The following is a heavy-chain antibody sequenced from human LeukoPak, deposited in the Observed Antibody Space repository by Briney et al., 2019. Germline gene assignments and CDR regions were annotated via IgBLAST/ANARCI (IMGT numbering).Heavy chain of an antibody. Sequence: PGGSLRLSCAASGFTFSSYGMHWVRQAPGKGLEWVAFIRYDGSNKYYADSVKGRFTISRDNSKNTLYLQMNSLRAEDTAVYYCAKGRGGFDYYYYMDVWGKGTTVTVSS. CDR2: IRYDGSNK. V-gene: IGHV3-30*02. J-gene: IGHJ6*03. CDR1: GFTFSSYG. CDR3: AKGRGGFDYYYYMDV. D-gene: IGHD2-15*01.